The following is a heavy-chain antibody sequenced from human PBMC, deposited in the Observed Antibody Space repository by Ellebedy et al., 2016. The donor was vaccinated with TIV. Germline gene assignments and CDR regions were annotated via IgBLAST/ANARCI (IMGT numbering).Heavy chain of an antibody. D-gene: IGHD2-15*01. V-gene: IGHV5-51*01. CDR2: IYPGDSDT. J-gene: IGHJ6*02. CDR3: ASCIRTGSCYYYYYGMDV. CDR1: GYSFTSYW. Sequence: GGSLRLSXKGSGYSFTSYWIGWVRQMPGKGLEWMGIIYPGDSDTRYSPSFQGQVTISADKSISTAYLQWSSLKASDTAMYYCASCIRTGSCYYYYYGMDVWGQGTTVTVSS.